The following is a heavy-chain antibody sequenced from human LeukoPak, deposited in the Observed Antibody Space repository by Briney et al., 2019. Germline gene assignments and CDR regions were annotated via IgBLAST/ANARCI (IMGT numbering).Heavy chain of an antibody. CDR2: IVPILGTA. D-gene: IGHD3-10*01. V-gene: IGHV1-69*05. J-gene: IGHJ5*02. CDR3: ARSSGFGEFNWFDP. CDR1: GGTFSSYA. Sequence: SVKVSCKASGGTFSSYAISWVRQAPGQGLEWMGGIVPILGTANYAQKFQGRVTITTDESTSTAYMELSSLRSEDTAVYYCARSSGFGEFNWFDPWGQGTLVTVSS.